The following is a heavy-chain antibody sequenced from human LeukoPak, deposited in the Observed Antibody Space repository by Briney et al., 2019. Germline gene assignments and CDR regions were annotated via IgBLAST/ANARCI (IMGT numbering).Heavy chain of an antibody. J-gene: IGHJ4*02. CDR3: VGGVGYYYDSSGYYPFDY. D-gene: IGHD3-22*01. V-gene: IGHV4-4*07. CDR1: GGSISSYY. CDR2: IYTSGST. Sequence: PSETLSLTCTVSGGSISSYYWSWIRQPAGKGLEWIGRIYTSGSTYYNPSLKSRVTISVDTSKNQFSLKLSSVTAADTAVYYCVGGVGYYYDSSGYYPFDYWGQGTLVTVSS.